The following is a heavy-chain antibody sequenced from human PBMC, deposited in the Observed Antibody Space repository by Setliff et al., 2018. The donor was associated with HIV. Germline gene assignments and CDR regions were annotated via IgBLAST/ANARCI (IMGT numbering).Heavy chain of an antibody. CDR2: ISAYNGNT. CDR3: ARCGPNYDSSGYYYMDV. Sequence: GASVKVSCKASGYTFTSYGISWVRQAPGQGLEWMGWISAYNGNTNDAQKLQGRVTMTTDTSTSPAYMELRSLRSDDTAVYYCARCGPNYDSSGYYYMDVWGKGTTVTVSS. D-gene: IGHD3-22*01. V-gene: IGHV1-18*01. J-gene: IGHJ6*03. CDR1: GYTFTSYG.